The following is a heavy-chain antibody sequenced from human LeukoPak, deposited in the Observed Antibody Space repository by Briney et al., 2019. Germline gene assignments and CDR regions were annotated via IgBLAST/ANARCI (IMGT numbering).Heavy chain of an antibody. D-gene: IGHD3-22*01. V-gene: IGHV3-9*01. Sequence: GRSLRLSCAVSGFTFDDYAMHWVRQAPGKGLEWVSGISWNSGSIGYADSVKGRFTISRDNAKNSLYLRMNSLRAEDTALYYCAKGDYDSSGYYGGLEYWGQGTLVTVSS. CDR2: ISWNSGSI. CDR3: AKGDYDSSGYYGGLEY. CDR1: GFTFDDYA. J-gene: IGHJ4*02.